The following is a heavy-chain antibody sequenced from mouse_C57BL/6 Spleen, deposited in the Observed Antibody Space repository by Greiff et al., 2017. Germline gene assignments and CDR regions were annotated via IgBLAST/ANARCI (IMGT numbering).Heavy chain of an antibody. CDR1: GYAFSSYW. D-gene: IGHD1-1*01. J-gene: IGHJ3*01. CDR3: ARRSTVVEGGWFAY. Sequence: QVQLQQSGAELVKPGASVKISCKASGYAFSSYWMNWVKQRPGKGLEWIGQIYPGDGDTNYNGKFKGEATLTADKSSSTAYMQLSSLTSEDSAVYFCARRSTVVEGGWFAYWGQGTLVTVSA. V-gene: IGHV1-80*01. CDR2: IYPGDGDT.